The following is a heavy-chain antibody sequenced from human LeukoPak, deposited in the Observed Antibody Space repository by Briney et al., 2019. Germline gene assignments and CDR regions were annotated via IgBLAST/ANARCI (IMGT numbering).Heavy chain of an antibody. D-gene: IGHD1-26*01. J-gene: IGHJ4*02. Sequence: SGTLSLTCAVSGGSISSSNWWSWVRQPPGKGLEWIGEIYHSGSTNYNPSLKSRVTISVDKSKNQFSLKLSSVTAADTAMYYCARAGREGYSGSYYFDYWGQGTLVTVSS. CDR2: IYHSGST. V-gene: IGHV4-4*02. CDR3: ARAGREGYSGSYYFDY. CDR1: GGSISSSNW.